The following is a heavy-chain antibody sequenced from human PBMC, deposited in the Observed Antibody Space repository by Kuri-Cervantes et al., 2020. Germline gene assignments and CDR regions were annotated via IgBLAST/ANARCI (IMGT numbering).Heavy chain of an antibody. V-gene: IGHV4-34*01. CDR3: AREPAAGALWFDP. J-gene: IGHJ5*02. D-gene: IGHD6-13*01. CDR2: INHSGNT. CDR1: GVSFSDYS. Sequence: SQTLSLTCAVYGVSFSDYSWSWIRQPPGKGLEWIGEINHSGNTNYNPSLKSRVTISLDTSKNQFSLKLSSVTAADTAVYYCAREPAAGALWFDPWGQGTLVTVSS.